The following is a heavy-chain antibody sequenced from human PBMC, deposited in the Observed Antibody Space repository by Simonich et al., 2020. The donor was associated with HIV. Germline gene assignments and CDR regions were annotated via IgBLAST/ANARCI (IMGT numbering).Heavy chain of an antibody. Sequence: QVQLVQSGAEVKQPGASVKVSFKASGYTFTGYYIHWVRQAPGQGLGWKGWINPNGGGTNYEQKFQGRVTMTRDTSISTAYMELRKLRADDTAVYYCARGPQQLGPVFDAFDIWGQGTMVTVSS. CDR3: ARGPQQLGPVFDAFDI. CDR1: GYTFTGYY. J-gene: IGHJ3*02. CDR2: INPNGGGT. V-gene: IGHV1-2*02. D-gene: IGHD6-13*01.